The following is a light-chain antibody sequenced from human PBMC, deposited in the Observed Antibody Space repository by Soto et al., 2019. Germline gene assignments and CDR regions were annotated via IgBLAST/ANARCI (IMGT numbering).Light chain of an antibody. CDR2: GAS. CDR3: QQYGGSPRVT. V-gene: IGKV3-20*01. Sequence: EIVLTQSPGTLSLSPGERATLSCRASQVVTSNYLAWYQQKPGQAPRLLIYGASSRSTGIPDMFSGSGFGTDFTLTISRLEPEDFAVYYCQQYGGSPRVTFGGGTKVEIK. CDR1: QVVTSNY. J-gene: IGKJ4*01.